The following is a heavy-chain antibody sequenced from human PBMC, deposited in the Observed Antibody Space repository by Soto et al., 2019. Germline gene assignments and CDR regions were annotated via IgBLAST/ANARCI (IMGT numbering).Heavy chain of an antibody. CDR2: IYWDGDK. V-gene: IGHV2-5*02. CDR3: ALRPLIGAGY. CDR1: GFSLSNSGVG. J-gene: IGHJ4*02. Sequence: QITLKESGPTLVKPTQTLTLTCTFSGFSLSNSGVGVGWIRQPPGKALEWLALIYWDGDKRYSPSLKSRLTIPKDTSKNQVVLTMTNMDPVDTATHYCALRPLIGAGYWGQGTLVTVSS. D-gene: IGHD3-22*01.